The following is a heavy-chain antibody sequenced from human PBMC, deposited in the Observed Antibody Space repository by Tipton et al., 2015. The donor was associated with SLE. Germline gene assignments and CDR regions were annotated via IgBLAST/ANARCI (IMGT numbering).Heavy chain of an antibody. V-gene: IGHV4-34*01. Sequence: TLSLTCAVYGGSFSGYYWSWIRQPPGKGLEWIGEINHSGSTNYNPSLKSRVTISLDTSKNQFSLKLSSVTAADTAVYYCARGAGDPGYYYYGMDVWGQGTTVTVSS. D-gene: IGHD7-27*01. CDR3: ARGAGDPGYYYYGMDV. CDR2: INHSGST. J-gene: IGHJ6*02. CDR1: GGSFSGYY.